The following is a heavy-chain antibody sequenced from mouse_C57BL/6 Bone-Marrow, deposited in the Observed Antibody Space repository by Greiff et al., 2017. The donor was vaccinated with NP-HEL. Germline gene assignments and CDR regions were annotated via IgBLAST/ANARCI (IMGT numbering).Heavy chain of an antibody. D-gene: IGHD1-1*01. CDR2: ILPSIGRT. V-gene: IGHV15-2*01. J-gene: IGHJ1*03. Sequence: VKLQQSGSELRSPGSSVKLSCKDFDSEVFPIAYMSWVRQKPGHGFEWIGGILPSIGRTIYGEKFEDKATLDADTLSNTAYLELNSLTSEDSAIYYCARDYYGSSYWWYFDVWGTGTTVTVSS. CDR3: ARDYYGSSYWWYFDV. CDR1: DSEVFPIAY.